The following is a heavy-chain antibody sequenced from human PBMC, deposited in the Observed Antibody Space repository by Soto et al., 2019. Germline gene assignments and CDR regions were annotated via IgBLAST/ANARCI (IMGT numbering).Heavy chain of an antibody. Sequence: GASVKVSCKASGYSFTSYDMNWVRQAAGQGLEWMGWMNPDNGNTGYAQIFQGRVTMTSNPSISTAYMELSSLTSEDTAVYYCARGHRHNGIYTGDSWGQGSLVTVPQ. CDR3: ARGHRHNGIYTGDS. CDR1: GYSFTSYD. V-gene: IGHV1-8*01. D-gene: IGHD1-26*01. J-gene: IGHJ4*02. CDR2: MNPDNGNT.